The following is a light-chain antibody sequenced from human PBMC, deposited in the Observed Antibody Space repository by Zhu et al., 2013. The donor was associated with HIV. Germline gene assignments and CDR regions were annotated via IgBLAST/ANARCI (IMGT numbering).Light chain of an antibody. J-gene: IGKJ2*01. Sequence: EIVMTQSPATLSVSPGERATLSCRASQSVSSNLAWYQQKPGQAPRLLIYGASTRATGIPARFSGSGSGTDFTLTISRLEPEDSAVYHCQQYGYPPYIFGQGTKLEIK. CDR3: QQYGYPPYI. CDR2: GAS. V-gene: IGKV3-15*01. CDR1: QSVSSN.